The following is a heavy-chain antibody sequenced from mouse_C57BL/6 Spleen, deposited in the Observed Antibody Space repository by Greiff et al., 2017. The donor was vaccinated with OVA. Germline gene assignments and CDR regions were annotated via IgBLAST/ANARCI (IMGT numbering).Heavy chain of an antibody. CDR3: AREGYGNYGAWFAY. V-gene: IGHV2-9-1*01. J-gene: IGHJ3*01. CDR1: GFSLTSYA. D-gene: IGHD2-1*01. CDR2: IWTGGGT. Sequence: VQRVESGPGLVAPSQSLSITCTVSGFSLTSYAISWVRQPPGKGLEWLGVIWTGGGTNYNSALKSRLSISKDNSKSQVFLKMNSLQTDDTARYYCAREGYGNYGAWFAYWGQGTLVTVSA.